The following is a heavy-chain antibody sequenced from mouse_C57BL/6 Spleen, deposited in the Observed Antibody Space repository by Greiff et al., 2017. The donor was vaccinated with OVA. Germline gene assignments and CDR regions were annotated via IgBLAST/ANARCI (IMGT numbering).Heavy chain of an antibody. J-gene: IGHJ1*03. CDR2: IYPGDGDT. D-gene: IGHD2-1*01. V-gene: IGHV1-82*01. CDR3: APYGNYDWYFDV. Sequence: QVQLKESGPELVKPGASVKISCKASGYAFSSSWMNWVKQRPGKGLEWIGRIYPGDGDTNYNGKFKGKATLTADKSSSTAYMQLSSLTSEDSAVYFCAPYGNYDWYFDVWGTGTTVTVSS. CDR1: GYAFSSSW.